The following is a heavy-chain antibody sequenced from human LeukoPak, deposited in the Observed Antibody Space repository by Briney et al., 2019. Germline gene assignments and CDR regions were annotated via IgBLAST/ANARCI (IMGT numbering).Heavy chain of an antibody. J-gene: IGHJ4*02. CDR1: GFTFSSYG. D-gene: IGHD1-26*01. Sequence: GGSLRLSCTASGFTFSSYGMHWVRQAPGKGLEWVTFIRHDGSATYADSVKGRFTSSRDNSKSTVYLEVNSLRPEDTAVYYCARLMVGQAGVGATHLDYWSQGTLLSVSS. CDR3: ARLMVGQAGVGATHLDY. V-gene: IGHV3-30*02. CDR2: IRHDGSAT.